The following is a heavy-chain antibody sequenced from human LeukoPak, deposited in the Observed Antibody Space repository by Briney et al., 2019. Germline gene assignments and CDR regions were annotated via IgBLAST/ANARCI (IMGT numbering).Heavy chain of an antibody. CDR3: AGARITIFGVVINY. V-gene: IGHV4-61*02. Sequence: SQTLSLTCTVSGGSISSGSYYWSWIRQPAGKGPEWIGRIYTSGSTNYNPSLKSRVTISVDTSKNQFSLKLSSVTAADTAVYYCAGARITIFGVVINYWGQGTLVTVSS. J-gene: IGHJ4*02. CDR2: IYTSGST. D-gene: IGHD3-3*01. CDR1: GGSISSGSYY.